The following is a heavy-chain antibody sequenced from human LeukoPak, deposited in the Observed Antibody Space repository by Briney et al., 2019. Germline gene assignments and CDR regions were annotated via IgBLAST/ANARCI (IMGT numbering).Heavy chain of an antibody. CDR3: ASSSTHHYYYYYMDV. J-gene: IGHJ6*03. D-gene: IGHD2-2*01. CDR2: MYSGGTT. Sequence: SETLSLTCTVSDGSINGYYWSWIRQPPGKGLDWIGYMYSGGTTNYSPSLKSRVTISEDMSKNQFSLKLTSVTAADTAVYYCASSSTHHYYYYYMDVWGKGTTVTVSS. CDR1: DGSINGYY. V-gene: IGHV4-59*01.